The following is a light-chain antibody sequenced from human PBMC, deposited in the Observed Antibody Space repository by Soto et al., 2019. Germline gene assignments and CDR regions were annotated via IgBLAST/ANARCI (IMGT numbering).Light chain of an antibody. CDR2: DAS. V-gene: IGKV1-33*01. J-gene: IGKJ4*01. CDR3: QKYDNLPFS. CDR1: QDISNY. Sequence: DIQMSQSPSSLSASVGDRVTITCQASQDISNYLNWYQHKPGKPPKLLIYDASNLETGVPSRFSGSKSGTAFTFTITSLQPEDIATYYCQKYDNLPFSFGGGTKVEIK.